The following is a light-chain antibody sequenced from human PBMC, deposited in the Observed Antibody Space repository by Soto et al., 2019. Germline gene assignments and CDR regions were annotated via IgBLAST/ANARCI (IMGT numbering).Light chain of an antibody. J-gene: IGKJ2*01. CDR1: QSVSSSH. V-gene: IGKV3-20*01. CDR3: QQYGSSYT. CDR2: GAF. Sequence: EIVLTQSPGTLSLSPGERATLSCRASQSVSSSHLAWYQQKPGQPPRLLMYGAFTRATGIPDRFRGSGSGTDFTLTISRLEPEDFAVYYCQQYGSSYTFGQGTKLEIK.